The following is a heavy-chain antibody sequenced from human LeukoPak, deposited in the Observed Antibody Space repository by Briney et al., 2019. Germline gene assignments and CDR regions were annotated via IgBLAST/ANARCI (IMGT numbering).Heavy chain of an antibody. D-gene: IGHD3-3*01. CDR2: IYYSGST. CDR3: ARHSGTYYDFWSGYEHNWFDP. CDR1: GGSISSGDYY. V-gene: IGHV4-30-4*01. Sequence: SQTLSLTCTVSGGSISSGDYYWSWIRQPPGKGLEWIGYIYYSGSTYYNPSLKSRVTISVDTSKNQFSLKLSSVTAADTAVYYCARHSGTYYDFWSGYEHNWFDPWGQGTLVTVSS. J-gene: IGHJ5*02.